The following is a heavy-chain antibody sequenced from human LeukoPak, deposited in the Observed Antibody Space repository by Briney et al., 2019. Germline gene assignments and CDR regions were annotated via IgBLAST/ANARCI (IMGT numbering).Heavy chain of an antibody. D-gene: IGHD3-3*01. CDR3: ARDIRVESWASYYFDY. CDR2: IYPYSGDT. CDR1: GYTFTGYY. V-gene: IGHV1-2*02. J-gene: IGHJ4*02. Sequence: ASVTVSCKASGYTFTGYYIHWVRQAPGQGLEWMGWIYPYSGDTNYAQNFQGRVTMTRGTSISTAYMELSSLKSDDTAVYYCARDIRVESWASYYFDYWGQGTLVTVSS.